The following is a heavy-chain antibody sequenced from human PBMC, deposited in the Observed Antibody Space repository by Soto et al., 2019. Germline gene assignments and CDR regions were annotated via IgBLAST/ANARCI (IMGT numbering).Heavy chain of an antibody. D-gene: IGHD5-12*01. CDR2: INAGNGKT. Sequence: ASVKVSCKASGYTFTSYAMHWVRQAPGQRLEWMGWINAGNGKTKYSQKFQGRVTITADKSTSTAYMELSSLRSEDTAVYYCARDREYSGYDPYYYYYMDVWGKGTTVTVSS. CDR3: ARDREYSGYDPYYYYYMDV. CDR1: GYTFTSYA. J-gene: IGHJ6*03. V-gene: IGHV1-3*01.